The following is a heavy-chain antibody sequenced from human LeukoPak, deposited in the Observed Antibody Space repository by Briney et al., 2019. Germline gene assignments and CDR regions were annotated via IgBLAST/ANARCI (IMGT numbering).Heavy chain of an antibody. CDR3: ARGRGSGWYAYYFDY. Sequence: SETLSLTCAVYGGSFSGYYWSWIRQPPGKGLEWIGEINHSGSTNYNPSLKSRVTISVDTSKNQFSLKLSSVTAADTAVYYSARGRGSGWYAYYFDYWGQGTLVTVSS. V-gene: IGHV4-34*01. D-gene: IGHD6-19*01. J-gene: IGHJ4*02. CDR1: GGSFSGYY. CDR2: INHSGST.